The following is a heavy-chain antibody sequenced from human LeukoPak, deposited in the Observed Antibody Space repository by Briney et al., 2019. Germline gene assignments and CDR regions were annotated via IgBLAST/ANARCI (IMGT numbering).Heavy chain of an antibody. J-gene: IGHJ3*02. CDR1: GFTFSSYA. Sequence: PGGSLRLSCAASGFTFSSYAMHWVRQAPGKGLEYVSAISSNGGSTYYANSVKGRFTISRDNSKNTLYLQMGSLRAEDTAVYYCARSDPPRVRLEGAFDIWGQGTMVTVSS. V-gene: IGHV3-64*01. CDR3: ARSDPPRVRLEGAFDI. CDR2: ISSNGGST.